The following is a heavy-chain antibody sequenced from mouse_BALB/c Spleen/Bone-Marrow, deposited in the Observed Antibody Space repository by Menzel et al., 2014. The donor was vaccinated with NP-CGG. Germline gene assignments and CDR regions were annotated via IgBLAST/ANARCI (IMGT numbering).Heavy chain of an antibody. J-gene: IGHJ4*01. CDR3: AWEGLRRRAAMDY. V-gene: IGHV5-9-4*01. CDR1: GFTFSSYA. Sequence: EVQLVESGGGLVKPGGSLKLSCAASGFTFSSYAMSWVRQSPEKRLEWVAEISSGGSYTYYPDTVTGRFTISRDKAKNTLILEMNSLRSEDTAMYFCAWEGLRRRAAMDYWGQGTSVTVSS. CDR2: ISSGGSYT. D-gene: IGHD2-4*01.